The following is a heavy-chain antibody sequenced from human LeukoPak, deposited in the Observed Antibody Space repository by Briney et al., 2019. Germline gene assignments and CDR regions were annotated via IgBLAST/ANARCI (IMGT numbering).Heavy chain of an antibody. V-gene: IGHV1-8*01. J-gene: IGHJ4*02. CDR2: MNPNSGNP. Sequence: GASVKVSCKASGYTFTSYDINWVRQATGQGLEWTGRMNPNSGNPGYAQKFQGRVTMTRNTSISTAYMELSSLRSEDTAVYYCARSNAYSPNWGQGTLVTVSS. CDR3: ARSNAYSPN. CDR1: GYTFTSYD. D-gene: IGHD6-13*01.